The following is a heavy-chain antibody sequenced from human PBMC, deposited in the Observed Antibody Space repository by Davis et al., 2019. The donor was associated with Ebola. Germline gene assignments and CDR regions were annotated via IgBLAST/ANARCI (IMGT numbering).Heavy chain of an antibody. CDR3: VRTTYGAPEY. J-gene: IGHJ4*02. CDR2: INSDGTFT. D-gene: IGHD4-17*01. V-gene: IGHV3-74*01. Sequence: GESLKISCAASVFTFSNYWMYWVRQAPGEGLMCVSRINSDGTFTTYADSVKGRFTISRDNAKSTLYLQMNSLTAEDTAVYYCVRTTYGAPEYWGQGTLVTVSS. CDR1: VFTFSNYW.